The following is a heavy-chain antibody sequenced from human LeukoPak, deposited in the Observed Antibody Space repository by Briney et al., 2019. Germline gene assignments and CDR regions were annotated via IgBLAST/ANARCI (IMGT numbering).Heavy chain of an antibody. Sequence: GSLLLSCAAAGFTFSSYEMNWVRQAPRKGLEWVSYISSRGGTISYADSVKGRFTISRDNAKNSLYLQMSSLRAEDTAVYYCVRDFDYWGQGTLVTVSS. J-gene: IGHJ4*02. CDR2: ISSRGGTI. CDR1: GFTFSSYE. CDR3: VRDFDY. V-gene: IGHV3-48*03.